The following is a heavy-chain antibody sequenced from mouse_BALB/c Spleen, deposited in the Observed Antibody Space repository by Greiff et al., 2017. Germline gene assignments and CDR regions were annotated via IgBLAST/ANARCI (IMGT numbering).Heavy chain of an antibody. CDR3: ARQAGALRQTYFDH. V-gene: IGHV5-6-2*01. CDR2: INSNGGST. D-gene: IGHD1-1*01. Sequence: EVMLVESGGGLVKLGGSLKLSCAASGFTFSSYYMSWVRQTPEKRLELVAAINSNGGSTYYPDTVKGRFTISRDNAKNTLYLQMSSLKSEDTALYYCARQAGALRQTYFDHWGQGTTLTVPS. CDR1: GFTFSSYY. J-gene: IGHJ2*01.